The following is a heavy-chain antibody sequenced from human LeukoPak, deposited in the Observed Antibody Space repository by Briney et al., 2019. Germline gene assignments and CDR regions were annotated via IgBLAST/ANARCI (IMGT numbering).Heavy chain of an antibody. CDR2: IWYDGSNK. V-gene: IGHV3-33*01. Sequence: GGSLRPSCAASGFTFSSYGMHWVRQAPGKGLEWVAVIWYDGSNKYYADSVKGRFTISRDNSKNTLYLQMNSLRAEDTAVYYCARDAVPAADYYYGMDVWGQGTTVTVSS. CDR1: GFTFSSYG. D-gene: IGHD2-2*01. CDR3: ARDAVPAADYYYGMDV. J-gene: IGHJ6*02.